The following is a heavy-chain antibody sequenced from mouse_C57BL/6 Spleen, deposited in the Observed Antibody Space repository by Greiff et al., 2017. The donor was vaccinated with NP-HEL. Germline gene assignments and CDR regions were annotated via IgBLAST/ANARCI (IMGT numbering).Heavy chain of an antibody. CDR1: GFTFSDYG. Sequence: EVMLVESGGGLVKPGGSLKLSCAASGFTFSDYGMHWVRQAPEKGLEWVAYISSGSSTIYYADTVKGRFTISRDNAKNTLFLQMTSLRSEDTAMYYCALYDYGGFAYWGQGTLVTVSA. J-gene: IGHJ3*01. CDR3: ALYDYGGFAY. V-gene: IGHV5-17*01. CDR2: ISSGSSTI. D-gene: IGHD2-4*01.